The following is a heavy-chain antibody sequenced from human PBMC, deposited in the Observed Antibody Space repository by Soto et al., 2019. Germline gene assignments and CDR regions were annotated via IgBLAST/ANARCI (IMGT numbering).Heavy chain of an antibody. CDR3: AKDVVVGATTGLGDYYYYYGMDV. Sequence: GGSLRLSCAASGFTFSSYGMHWVRQAPGKGLEWVAVISHDGSNKYYADSEKGRFTISRDNSKNTLYLQMNSLRAEDTAVYYCAKDVVVGATTGLGDYYYYYGMDVWGQGTTVTVSS. J-gene: IGHJ6*02. V-gene: IGHV3-30*18. D-gene: IGHD1-26*01. CDR2: ISHDGSNK. CDR1: GFTFSSYG.